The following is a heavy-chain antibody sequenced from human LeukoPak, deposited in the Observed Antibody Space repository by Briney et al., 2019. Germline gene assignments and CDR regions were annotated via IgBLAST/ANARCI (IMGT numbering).Heavy chain of an antibody. CDR2: IHPKSGDT. CDR3: SRGSGISFGGIDY. CDR1: GYTFTGDY. Sequence: ASVKVSCKASGYTFTGDYLHWVRQAPGQGLEWMGWIHPKSGDTHYAQKFLGRVTLTRDTSTTIVYMELKWLTSDDTAVYYCSRGSGISFGGIDYWGQGTLVTVSS. V-gene: IGHV1-2*02. D-gene: IGHD3-16*01. J-gene: IGHJ4*02.